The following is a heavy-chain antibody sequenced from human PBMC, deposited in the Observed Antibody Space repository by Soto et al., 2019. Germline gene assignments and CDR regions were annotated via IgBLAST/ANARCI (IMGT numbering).Heavy chain of an antibody. CDR3: ARVGYCSSTSCYVGFDP. V-gene: IGHV1-3*01. CDR1: GYTFTSYA. CDR2: INAGNGNT. D-gene: IGHD2-2*03. J-gene: IGHJ5*02. Sequence: ASVKVSCKASGYTFTSYAMHWVRQAPGQRLEWMGWINAGNGNTKYSQKFQGRVTITRDTSASTAYMELSSLRSEDTAVYYCARVGYCSSTSCYVGFDPWGQGTLVTVS.